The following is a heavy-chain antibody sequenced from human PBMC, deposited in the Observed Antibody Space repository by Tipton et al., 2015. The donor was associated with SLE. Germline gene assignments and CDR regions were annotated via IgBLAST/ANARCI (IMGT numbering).Heavy chain of an antibody. Sequence: SLRLSCTASGFTFSSYSMKWVRQAPGKGWEWVSFIIRSGDSTYYTDSVRGRFTISRDNSKSTLFLEMNSLRAEDTAVYYCAKVNGAYSWYFQNWGQGTMVTVSS. J-gene: IGHJ1*01. CDR3: AKVNGAYSWYFQN. CDR1: GFTFSSYS. D-gene: IGHD4/OR15-4a*01. V-gene: IGHV3-23*01. CDR2: IIRSGDST.